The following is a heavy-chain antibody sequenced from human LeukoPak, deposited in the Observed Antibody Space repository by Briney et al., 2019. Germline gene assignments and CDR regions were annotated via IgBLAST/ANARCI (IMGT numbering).Heavy chain of an antibody. CDR1: GYTFTDYY. V-gene: IGHV1-2*02. D-gene: IGHD4/OR15-4a*01. Sequence: ASVKVSCKASGYTFTDYYIQWVRQAPGQGLEWMGWINPNSGDTNYAQEFQGRVTITSDTSISTVYMELSSLRSDDTAVYYCAKDRYGDYVYYYMDVWGKGTTVTVSS. CDR2: INPNSGDT. J-gene: IGHJ6*03. CDR3: AKDRYGDYVYYYMDV.